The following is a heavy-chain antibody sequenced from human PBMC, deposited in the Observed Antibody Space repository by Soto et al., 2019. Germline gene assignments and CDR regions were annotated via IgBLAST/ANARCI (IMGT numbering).Heavy chain of an antibody. J-gene: IGHJ4*02. CDR1: GGSISSYY. V-gene: IGHV4-59*08. CDR2: IYYSGST. D-gene: IGHD1-26*01. CDR3: ARRWGFTFDY. Sequence: QVQLQESGPGLVKPSETLSLTCTVSGGSISSYYWSWIRQPPGKGLEWIGYIYYSGSTNYNPSLKSRVTISVDPSTNQFALTLSSVTAADTAVYYCARRWGFTFDYWGQGTLVTVSS.